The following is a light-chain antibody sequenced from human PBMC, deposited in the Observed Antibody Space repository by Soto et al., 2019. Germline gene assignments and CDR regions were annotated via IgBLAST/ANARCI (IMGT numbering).Light chain of an antibody. Sequence: EIVMTQSPATLSVSPGERATLFCRASHSVSSSLAWYQQKPGQAPRLLIHGASTRATGIPARFSGSGSGTEFTITISSLQSEDFAVYYCQQRTDRPPWTFGQGTKVESK. CDR1: HSVSSS. CDR3: QQRTDRPPWT. CDR2: GAS. V-gene: IGKV3-15*01. J-gene: IGKJ1*01.